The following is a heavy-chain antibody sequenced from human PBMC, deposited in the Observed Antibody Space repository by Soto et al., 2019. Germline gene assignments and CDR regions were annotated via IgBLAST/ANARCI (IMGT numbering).Heavy chain of an antibody. CDR2: ISYDGSNK. Sequence: ESVGGVVQPGRSLRLSCAASGFTFSSYAMHWVRQAPGKGLEWVAVISYDGSNKYYADSVKGRFTISRDNSKNTLYLQMNSLRAEDTAVYYCASEEYSTDYWGQGTLVTVSS. CDR3: ASEEYSTDY. D-gene: IGHD6-6*01. V-gene: IGHV3-30-3*01. J-gene: IGHJ4*02. CDR1: GFTFSSYA.